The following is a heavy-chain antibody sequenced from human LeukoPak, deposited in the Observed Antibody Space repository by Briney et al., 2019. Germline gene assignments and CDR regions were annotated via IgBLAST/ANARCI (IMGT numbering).Heavy chain of an antibody. V-gene: IGHV1-69*13. CDR2: IIPIFGTA. Sequence: GASVKVSCKASGGTFSSYAISWVRQAPGQGLEWMGGIIPIFGTANYAQKFQGRVTITADESTSTAYMELSSLRSDDTAVYYCARGYCSGGSCPAFDYWGEGTLVTVSS. D-gene: IGHD2-15*01. CDR1: GGTFSSYA. CDR3: ARGYCSGGSCPAFDY. J-gene: IGHJ4*02.